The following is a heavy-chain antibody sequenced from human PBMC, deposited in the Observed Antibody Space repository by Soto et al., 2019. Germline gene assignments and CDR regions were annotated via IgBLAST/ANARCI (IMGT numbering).Heavy chain of an antibody. CDR3: ARTWTARLVFDP. CDR2: INPSGGST. J-gene: IGHJ5*02. Sequence: ASVKVSCKASGYTFTSYYMHWVRQAPGQGLEWMGIINPSGGSTSYAQKFQGGVTMTRDTSTSTVYMELRSLRSDDTAVYYCARTWTARLVFDPWGQGTLVTVSS. V-gene: IGHV1-46*01. CDR1: GYTFTSYY. D-gene: IGHD2-2*01.